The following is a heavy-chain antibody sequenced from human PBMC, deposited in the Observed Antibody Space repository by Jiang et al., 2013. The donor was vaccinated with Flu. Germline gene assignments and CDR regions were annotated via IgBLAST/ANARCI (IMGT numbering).Heavy chain of an antibody. D-gene: IGHD3-3*01. CDR2: IDPSDSYT. CDR1: GYSFTSYW. J-gene: IGHJ4*02. CDR3: ARGPNYDFWSGYCDY. V-gene: IGHV5-10-1*01. Sequence: GAEVKKPGESLRISCKGSGYSFTSYWISWVRQMPGKGLEWMGRIDPSDSYTNYSPSFQGHVTISADKSISTAYLQWSSLKASDTAMYYCARGPNYDFWSGYCDYWGQGTLVTVSS.